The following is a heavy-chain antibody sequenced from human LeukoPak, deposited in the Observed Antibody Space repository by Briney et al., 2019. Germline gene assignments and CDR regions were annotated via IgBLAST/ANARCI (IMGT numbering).Heavy chain of an antibody. V-gene: IGHV4-30-4*08. D-gene: IGHD5-18*01. CDR3: ARDLRGYSYGYYYYYMDV. Sequence: SQTLSLTCTVSGGSISSGDYYWSWIRQPPGKGLEWIGYIYYSGSTYYNPSLKSRVTISVDTSKNQFSLKLSSVTAADTAVYYCARDLRGYSYGYYYYYMDVWGKGTTVTVSS. J-gene: IGHJ6*03. CDR2: IYYSGST. CDR1: GGSISSGDYY.